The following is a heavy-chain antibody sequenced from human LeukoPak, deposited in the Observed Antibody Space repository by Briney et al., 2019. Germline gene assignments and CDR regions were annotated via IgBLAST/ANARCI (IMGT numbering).Heavy chain of an antibody. D-gene: IGHD4-17*01. V-gene: IGHV3-7*05. CDR1: GFTFSNYG. J-gene: IGHJ6*02. CDR2: IKEDGSRN. Sequence: GGSLRLSCAASGFTFSNYGMSWVRQAPGKGLEWVANIKEDGSRNHYEDSVKGRFTISRDNAKSSLYLQMNSLRAEDTAVYYCARDTVTTFRFRDYYYYGMDVWGQGTTVTVSS. CDR3: ARDTVTTFRFRDYYYYGMDV.